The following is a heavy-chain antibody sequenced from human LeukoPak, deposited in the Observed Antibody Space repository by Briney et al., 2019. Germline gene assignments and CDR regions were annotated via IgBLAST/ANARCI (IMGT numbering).Heavy chain of an antibody. Sequence: SGTLSLTCAVSGGSISSSNWWSWVRQPPGKGLEWIGEIYHSGSTNYNPSLRSRVTISVDKSKNQLSLKLSSVTAADTAVYYCARGVVAAHDAFDIWGQGTMVTVSS. CDR1: GGSISSSNW. CDR3: ARGVVAAHDAFDI. D-gene: IGHD2-15*01. CDR2: IYHSGST. V-gene: IGHV4-4*02. J-gene: IGHJ3*02.